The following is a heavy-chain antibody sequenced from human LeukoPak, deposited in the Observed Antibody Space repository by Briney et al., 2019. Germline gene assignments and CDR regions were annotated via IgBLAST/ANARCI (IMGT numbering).Heavy chain of an antibody. D-gene: IGHD3-22*01. Sequence: GASVKVSCKASGYSFTDYAMHWVRQAPGQRLEWMGWINAANGSTKYSQKFQGRVTMTEDTSTDTAYMELSSLRSEDTAVYYCATVPTYYYDSSGYRDYWGQGTLVTVSS. V-gene: IGHV1-3*01. CDR2: INAANGST. CDR3: ATVPTYYYDSSGYRDY. J-gene: IGHJ4*02. CDR1: GYSFTDYA.